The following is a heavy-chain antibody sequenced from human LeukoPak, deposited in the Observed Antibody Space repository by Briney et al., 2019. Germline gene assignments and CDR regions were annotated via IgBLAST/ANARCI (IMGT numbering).Heavy chain of an antibody. CDR2: ISGSGGST. CDR3: AKGGIKDIVVVPAAIRPVIDY. J-gene: IGHJ4*02. Sequence: GGSLRLSCAASGFTFSSYAMSWVRQAPGKGLEWVSAISGSGGSTYYADSVKGRFTISRDNSKNTLYLQMNSLRAEDTAVYYCAKGGIKDIVVVPAAIRPVIDYWGQGTLVTVSS. V-gene: IGHV3-23*01. D-gene: IGHD2-2*02. CDR1: GFTFSSYA.